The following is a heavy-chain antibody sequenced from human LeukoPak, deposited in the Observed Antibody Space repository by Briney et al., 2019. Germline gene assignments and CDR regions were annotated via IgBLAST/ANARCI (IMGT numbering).Heavy chain of an antibody. J-gene: IGHJ6*02. Sequence: ASVKVSCTASGGTFSSYAISWVRQAPGQGLEWMGGIIPIFGTANYAQKFQGRVTITADESTSTAYMELSSLRSEDTAVYYCARETPSDCSSTSCPIQHYYYYGMDVWGQGTTVTVSS. CDR1: GGTFSSYA. CDR3: ARETPSDCSSTSCPIQHYYYYGMDV. D-gene: IGHD2-2*01. V-gene: IGHV1-69*13. CDR2: IIPIFGTA.